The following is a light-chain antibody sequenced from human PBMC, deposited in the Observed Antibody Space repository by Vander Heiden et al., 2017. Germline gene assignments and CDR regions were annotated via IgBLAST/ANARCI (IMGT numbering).Light chain of an antibody. CDR3: KAWDSSSVHGV. CDR1: SKS. J-gene: IGLJ2*01. V-gene: IGLV3-21*02. CDR2: DDS. Sequence: SKSVHWYQQKPVQAPLLVVYDDSDRPSGIPDRFSVSNSGNTATLTIRRVEAGDEDDYSCKAWDSSSVHGVVGGGTKLTVL.